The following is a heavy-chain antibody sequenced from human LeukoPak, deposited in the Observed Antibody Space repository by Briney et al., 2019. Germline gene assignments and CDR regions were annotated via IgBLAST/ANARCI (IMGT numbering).Heavy chain of an antibody. CDR3: ARDLPPGSSRSPRPSYGMDV. CDR2: ISAYNGNT. CDR1: GYTFTSYG. V-gene: IGHV1-18*01. D-gene: IGHD6-6*01. J-gene: IGHJ6*02. Sequence: ASVKVSCKASGYTFTSYGISWVRQAPGQGLEWMGWISAYNGNTNYAQKLQGRVTMTRDTSTSTVYMELSSLRSEDTAVYYCARDLPPGSSRSPRPSYGMDVWGQGTTVTVSS.